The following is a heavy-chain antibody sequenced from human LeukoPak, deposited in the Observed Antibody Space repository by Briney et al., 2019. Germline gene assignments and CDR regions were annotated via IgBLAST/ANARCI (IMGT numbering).Heavy chain of an antibody. J-gene: IGHJ4*02. CDR1: GFTFSSYA. D-gene: IGHD6-19*01. V-gene: IGHV3-33*01. CDR2: IWYDGSNK. Sequence: GRSLRLSCAASGFTFSSYAMHWVRQAPGKGLEGVAVIWYDGSNKYYADSVKGRFTISRDHSKNTLYLQMKSLRAEDTAVYYCARELEIAVAGTLGYWGQGTLVTVSS. CDR3: ARELEIAVAGTLGY.